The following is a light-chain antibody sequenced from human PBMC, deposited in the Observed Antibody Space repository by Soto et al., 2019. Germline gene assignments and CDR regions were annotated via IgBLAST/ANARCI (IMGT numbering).Light chain of an antibody. J-gene: IGKJ5*01. CDR1: QSVRTS. CDR3: QQRSNWLSIT. V-gene: IGKV3-11*01. Sequence: EVVLTQSPATLSLSPGERATLSCRASQSVRTSLAWYQQKPGQAPRLLIYDASNRATGIPARFSGSGSGADFTLTISSLEPEDFAVYYCQQRSNWLSITFGQGTRLEI. CDR2: DAS.